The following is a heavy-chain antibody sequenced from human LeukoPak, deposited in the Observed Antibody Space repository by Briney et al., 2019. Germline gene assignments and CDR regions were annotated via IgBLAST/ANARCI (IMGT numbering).Heavy chain of an antibody. CDR1: GYTFTNYD. V-gene: IGHV1-8*01. D-gene: IGHD2-21*02. Sequence: ASVKVSCKASGYTFTNYDINWVRQATGQGLEWMGWMSPNSGDTGYAQKLQGRLTMTRDTSISTAYMELNGLGSEDTAVYYCARMDFMVTDVNWFDSWGQGTLVTVSS. CDR2: MSPNSGDT. CDR3: ARMDFMVTDVNWFDS. J-gene: IGHJ5*01.